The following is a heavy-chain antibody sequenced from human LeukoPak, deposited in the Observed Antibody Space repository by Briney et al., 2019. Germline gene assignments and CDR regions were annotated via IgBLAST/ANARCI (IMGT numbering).Heavy chain of an antibody. Sequence: QPGGSLRLSCAGSGFSFSSYGMHWVRQAPGKGLEWMAFIRSDGSNKYYADSVKGRFTISRDNSKNTLYLQMNSLRAEDTAVYYCAREMEVGYYDFWSGHTRYYYYYYMDVWGKGTTVTVSS. D-gene: IGHD3-3*01. V-gene: IGHV3-30*02. CDR1: GFSFSSYG. CDR3: AREMEVGYYDFWSGHTRYYYYYYMDV. CDR2: IRSDGSNK. J-gene: IGHJ6*03.